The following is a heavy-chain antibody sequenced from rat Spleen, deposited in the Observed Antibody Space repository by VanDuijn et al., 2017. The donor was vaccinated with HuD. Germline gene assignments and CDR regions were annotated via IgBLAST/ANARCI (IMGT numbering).Heavy chain of an antibody. V-gene: IGHV5-7*01. Sequence: EVQLMESGGGLVQPGRSLKLSCAASGFTFSDYYMAWVRQVPERGLEWVATILYDDTNTFYRDSVKGRFTIFRDNAKSTLYLQMDSLRSEDTATFYCARHPQLGVYWYFDFWGPGTMVTVSA. CDR3: ARHPQLGVYWYFDF. J-gene: IGHJ1*01. D-gene: IGHD5-1*01. CDR1: GFTFSDYY. CDR2: ILYDDTNT.